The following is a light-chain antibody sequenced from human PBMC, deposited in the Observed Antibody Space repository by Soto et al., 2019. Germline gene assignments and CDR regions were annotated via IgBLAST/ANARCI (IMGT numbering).Light chain of an antibody. Sequence: DIQMTQSPSTLSASVGDRVTITCRASQSISSWLAWYQQKPGKAPKLLIYDASSLESGVPSRFSGSGSGTEFTLTISSLQTDDFATYYCQQYDSYWWTFGQGTKVDIK. CDR1: QSISSW. CDR2: DAS. J-gene: IGKJ1*01. CDR3: QQYDSYWWT. V-gene: IGKV1-5*01.